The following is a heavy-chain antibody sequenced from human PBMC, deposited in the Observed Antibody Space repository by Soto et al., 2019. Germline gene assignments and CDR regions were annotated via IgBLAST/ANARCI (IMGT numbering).Heavy chain of an antibody. V-gene: IGHV1-3*01. J-gene: IGHJ6*02. Sequence: QVQLVQSGAEVKKPGASVKVSCKASGYTFTSYAMHWVRQAPGQRLEWMGWINAGNGNTKYSQKFQGRVPITRDTSASTAYMELSSLRSEDSAEYYCASDTLLRGESLSYCMDVWGQGTTVTVSS. CDR3: ASDTLLRGESLSYCMDV. CDR1: GYTFTSYA. D-gene: IGHD1-26*01. CDR2: INAGNGNT.